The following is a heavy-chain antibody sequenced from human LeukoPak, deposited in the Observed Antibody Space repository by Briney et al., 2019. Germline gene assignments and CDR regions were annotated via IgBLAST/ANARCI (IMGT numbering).Heavy chain of an antibody. CDR2: INAYNGNT. CDR1: GYPFTSYG. J-gene: IGHJ4*02. Sequence: ASVKVSCKTSGYPFTSYGINWVRQAPGQGLEWIGWINAYNGNTNYAQKLQGRVTMTTDTSTSTAYVELRSLRSDDTAVYYCAREPTSYYYDSYGYYTRDYFDYWGQGTLVTVSS. V-gene: IGHV1-18*01. CDR3: AREPTSYYYDSYGYYTRDYFDY. D-gene: IGHD3-22*01.